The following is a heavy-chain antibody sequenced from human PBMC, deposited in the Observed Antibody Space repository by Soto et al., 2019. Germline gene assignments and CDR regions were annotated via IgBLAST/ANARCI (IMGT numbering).Heavy chain of an antibody. J-gene: IGHJ5*02. CDR3: ASHPEGDVEMATPGGP. V-gene: IGHV1-69*01. CDR2: IIPIFGTA. CDR1: GGTFSSYA. D-gene: IGHD5-12*01. Sequence: QVQLVQSGAEVKKPGSSVKVSCKASGGTFSSYAISWVRQAPGQGLEWMGGIIPIFGTANYAQKFQGRVTISADESTSTAYMELSSLRSEDTAVYYCASHPEGDVEMATPGGPWGQGPLVTLSS.